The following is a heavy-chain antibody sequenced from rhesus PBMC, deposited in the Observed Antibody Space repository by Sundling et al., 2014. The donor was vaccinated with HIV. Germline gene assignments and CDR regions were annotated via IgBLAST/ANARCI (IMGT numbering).Heavy chain of an antibody. CDR3: ARGGLVVVLTAPDAFDF. CDR2: VYGLTART. Sequence: QVQLQESGPGLVKPSETLSLTCAVSGYSISSGYGWSWIRQPPGKGLEWIGNVYGLTARTDYNPSVRSRVTISKDTSQNQFSLKLTSVTAADTAVYYCARGGLVVVLTAPDAFDFWGQGLRVTVSS. CDR1: GYSISSGYG. V-gene: IGHV4-127*01. J-gene: IGHJ3*01. D-gene: IGHD2-15*01.